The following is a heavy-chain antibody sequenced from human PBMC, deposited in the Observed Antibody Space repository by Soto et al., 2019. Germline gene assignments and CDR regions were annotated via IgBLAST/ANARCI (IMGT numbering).Heavy chain of an antibody. D-gene: IGHD5-12*01. Sequence: GGSLRLSCAASGFTFSSYEMNWVRQAPGKGREWVSYISTSGSTIYYADSVKGRFTISRDNAKNSLYLQMYTLRAEDTAVYYCVRGETWLQLSYYFDYWGQGTLVTVSS. CDR2: ISTSGSTI. CDR3: VRGETWLQLSYYFDY. V-gene: IGHV3-48*03. J-gene: IGHJ4*02. CDR1: GFTFSSYE.